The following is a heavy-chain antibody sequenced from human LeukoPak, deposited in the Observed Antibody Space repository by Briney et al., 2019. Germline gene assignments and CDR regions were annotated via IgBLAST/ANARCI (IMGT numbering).Heavy chain of an antibody. J-gene: IGHJ1*01. Sequence: GGSLRLSCTASGFTFNNYAMSWVRQAPGKGLEWVSASSASGDSPYYADSVKGRFNISRDNSKNTLDLQMNSLRVEDTAVYYCAKGVYGSGSYREYFEQWGQGTLVTVSS. CDR2: SSASGDSP. CDR1: GFTFNNYA. V-gene: IGHV3-23*01. CDR3: AKGVYGSGSYREYFEQ. D-gene: IGHD3-10*01.